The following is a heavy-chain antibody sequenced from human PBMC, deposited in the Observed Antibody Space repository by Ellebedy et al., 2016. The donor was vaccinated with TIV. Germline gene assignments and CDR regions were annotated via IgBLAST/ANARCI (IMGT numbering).Heavy chain of an antibody. D-gene: IGHD2-21*02. CDR3: AREFHDYFFDY. J-gene: IGHJ4*02. Sequence: GESLKISCAASGFTFSSYGMHWVRQAPGKGLEWVTGLWFDNRYYADPVKGRFTISRDNSKNTLYLQLNSLRAEDTAVYYCAREFHDYFFDYWGQGTLVTVSS. V-gene: IGHV3-33*08. CDR1: GFTFSSYG. CDR2: LWFDNR.